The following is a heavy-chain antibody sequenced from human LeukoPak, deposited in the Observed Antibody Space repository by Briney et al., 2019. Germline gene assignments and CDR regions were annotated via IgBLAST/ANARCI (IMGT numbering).Heavy chain of an antibody. CDR2: ISYDGSNK. J-gene: IGHJ4*02. Sequence: GGSLRLSCAASGFTFSSYAMHWVRQAPGRGLEWVAVISYDGSNKYYADSVKGRFTISRDNSKNTLYLQMNSLRAEDTAVYYCAEGYYDSSDYWGQGTLVTVSS. V-gene: IGHV3-30-3*01. CDR1: GFTFSSYA. CDR3: AEGYYDSSDY. D-gene: IGHD3-22*01.